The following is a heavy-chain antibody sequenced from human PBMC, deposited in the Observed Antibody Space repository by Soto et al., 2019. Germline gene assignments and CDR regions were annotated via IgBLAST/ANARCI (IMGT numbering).Heavy chain of an antibody. V-gene: IGHV4-59*01. CDR2: IYYSGST. CDR3: GRSDSRWYPGWFDP. J-gene: IGHJ5*02. D-gene: IGHD6-13*01. CDR1: GGSISSYY. Sequence: NPSETLSLTCTVSGGSISSYYWSWIRQPPGKGLEWIGYIYYSGSTNYNPSLKSRVTISVDTSKNQFSLKLSSVTAADRAGYYCGRSDSRWYPGWFDPLGQEPLVPLSS.